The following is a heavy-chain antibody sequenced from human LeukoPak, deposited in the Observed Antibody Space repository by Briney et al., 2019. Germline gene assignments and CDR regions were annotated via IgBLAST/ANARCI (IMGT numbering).Heavy chain of an antibody. CDR1: GFTVSTNY. V-gene: IGHV3-66*01. J-gene: IGHJ3*02. Sequence: GGSLRLSCAASGFTVSTNYVTWVRQAPGKGLELVSIIYDSGTTLYADSMKGRFTISRDNSKNTVYLQIKSLRVEDTAVYFCARGGIGIDTDGFDIWGQGTMVTVTS. CDR3: ARGGIGIDTDGFDI. D-gene: IGHD3-16*01. CDR2: IYDSGTT.